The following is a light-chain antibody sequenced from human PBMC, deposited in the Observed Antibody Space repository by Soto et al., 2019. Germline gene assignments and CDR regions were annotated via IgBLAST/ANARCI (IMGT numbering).Light chain of an antibody. J-gene: IGLJ3*02. V-gene: IGLV2-8*01. Sequence: QSVLTQPPSASGSPGQSFTISCTGGSSDIGGYNYVSWYHQRPGKVPRLTIYQVTKRPSGVPHRFSASKSGNTASLTVSGLQGDGEADYYLCSYAGSNNDYLFGQGTKLTVL. CDR2: QVT. CDR3: CSYAGSNNDYL. CDR1: SSDIGGYNY.